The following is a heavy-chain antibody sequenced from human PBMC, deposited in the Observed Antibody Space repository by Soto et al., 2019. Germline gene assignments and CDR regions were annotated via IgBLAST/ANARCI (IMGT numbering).Heavy chain of an antibody. CDR1: GGSFSGYY. CDR2: INHSGST. D-gene: IGHD1-26*01. V-gene: IGHV4-34*01. J-gene: IGHJ4*02. Sequence: PSETLSLSCAVYGGSFSGYYWSWIRQPPGKGLEWIGEINHSGSTNYNPSLKSRVTISVDTSKNQFSLKLSSVTAADTAVYYCVRNVAGATVPYYFDFWGQGIVVTVSS. CDR3: VRNVAGATVPYYFDF.